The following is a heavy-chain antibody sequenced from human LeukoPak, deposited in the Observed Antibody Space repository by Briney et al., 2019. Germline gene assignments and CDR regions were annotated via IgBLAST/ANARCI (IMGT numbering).Heavy chain of an antibody. CDR1: GFTFSNAW. Sequence: GGSLRLSCTASGFTFSNAWMSWVRQAPGKGLEWVGRIKRKTDGGTTEYCTPVKGRFTISRDDSKNTVFLQMNSLKTEDTAVYYCTTGLSTWGQGTLVTVSS. CDR2: IKRKTDGGTT. D-gene: IGHD3-16*02. CDR3: TTGLST. J-gene: IGHJ5*02. V-gene: IGHV3-15*01.